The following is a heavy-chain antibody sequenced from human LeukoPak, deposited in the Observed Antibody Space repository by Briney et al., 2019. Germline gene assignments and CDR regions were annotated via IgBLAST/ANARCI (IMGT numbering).Heavy chain of an antibody. D-gene: IGHD2-2*01. Sequence: PGGSLRLSCAASGFTFSSYSMNWVRQAPGKGLEWVSSISSSSSYIYYADSVKGRFTISRDNAKNSPYLQMNSLRAEDTAVYYCARAGYPIVVVPAAMSDHWGQGTLVTVSS. CDR2: ISSSSSYI. CDR1: GFTFSSYS. CDR3: ARAGYPIVVVPAAMSDH. J-gene: IGHJ5*02. V-gene: IGHV3-21*01.